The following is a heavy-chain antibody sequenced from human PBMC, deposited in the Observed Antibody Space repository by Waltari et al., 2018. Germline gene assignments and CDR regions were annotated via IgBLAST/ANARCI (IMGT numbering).Heavy chain of an antibody. J-gene: IGHJ3*02. D-gene: IGHD2-8*01. CDR1: GYIFSDYY. CDR2: INPGSGGT. CDR3: AKYLGTYWTKGYDM. Sequence: QVQLVQSGTEVKRPGASVKISCKTSGYIFSDYYFHWVRQAPGQGLEWMGYINPGSGGTGYAQEFRGRVTLTSDTSINTVYMELSSLRPDDTAVYYCAKYLGTYWTKGYDMWGQGTAVTI. V-gene: IGHV1-2*02.